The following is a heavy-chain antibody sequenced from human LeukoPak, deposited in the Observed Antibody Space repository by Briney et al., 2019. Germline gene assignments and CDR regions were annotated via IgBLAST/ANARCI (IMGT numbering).Heavy chain of an antibody. V-gene: IGHV4-4*07. J-gene: IGHJ6*03. D-gene: IGHD3-10*01. CDR2: IYTSGST. CDR3: ARVVWFGESHYYYYYMDV. Sequence: SETLSLTCTVSGGSISSYYWSWIRQPAGKGLEWIGRIYTSGSTNYNPSLKSRVTMSVDTSKNQFSLKLSSVTAADTAVYYCARVVWFGESHYYYYYMDVWGKGTTVTISS. CDR1: GGSISSYY.